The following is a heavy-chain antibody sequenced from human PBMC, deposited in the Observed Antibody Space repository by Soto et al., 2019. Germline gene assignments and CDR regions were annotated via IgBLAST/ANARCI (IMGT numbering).Heavy chain of an antibody. CDR2: TYYRSKWYN. Sequence: SQPLXLTCVISWYIFSINIACFNFIRQSPSRGLEWLGRTYYRSKWYNDYAVSVKSRITINPDTSKNQFSLQFNSVTPEDTAVYYCERGEYGMEVWGQGPTVNVYS. CDR3: ERGEYGMEV. V-gene: IGHV6-1*01. J-gene: IGHJ6*01. CDR1: WYIFSINIAC.